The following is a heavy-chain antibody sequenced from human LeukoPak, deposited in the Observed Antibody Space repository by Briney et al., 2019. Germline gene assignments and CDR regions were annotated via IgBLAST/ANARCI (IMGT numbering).Heavy chain of an antibody. D-gene: IGHD2-15*01. CDR1: GFTVSSDY. Sequence: GGSLRLSCAASGFTVSSDYMSWVRQAPGKGLEWVSVIYSGGTTYYTDSVKGRFTISRDHSKNTLYLQMNSLRAEDTAVYYWARARQYCSGGTCYSYYFDYWGPGTLVTVSS. CDR3: ARARQYCSGGTCYSYYFDY. J-gene: IGHJ4*02. CDR2: IYSGGTT. V-gene: IGHV3-53*01.